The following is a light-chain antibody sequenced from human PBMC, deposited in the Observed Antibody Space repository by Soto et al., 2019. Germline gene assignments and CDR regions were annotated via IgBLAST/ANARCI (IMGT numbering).Light chain of an antibody. CDR3: QQYGSSALT. CDR1: QSVSSIY. CDR2: GAS. J-gene: IGKJ4*01. Sequence: EIVLTQSPGTLSLSPGERATLSCRASQSVSSIYLAWYQQKPGQAPRLLIYGASSRPTGIPDRFSGSGSGKDFTLTISRLEPEDFAVYYCQQYGSSALTLGGGTKVDIK. V-gene: IGKV3-20*01.